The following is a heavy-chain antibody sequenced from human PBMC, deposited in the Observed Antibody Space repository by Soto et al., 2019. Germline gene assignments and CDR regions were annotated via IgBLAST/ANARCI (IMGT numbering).Heavy chain of an antibody. V-gene: IGHV1-69*13. CDR1: GGTFSSYA. Sequence: ASVKVSCKASGGTFSSYAISWVRQAPGQGLEWMGGIIPIFGTANYAQKFQGRVTITADESTSTAYMELSSLRSEDTAVYYCARVGYCTNGVCYLGAFDIWGQGTMVTVSS. J-gene: IGHJ3*02. CDR3: ARVGYCTNGVCYLGAFDI. D-gene: IGHD2-8*01. CDR2: IIPIFGTA.